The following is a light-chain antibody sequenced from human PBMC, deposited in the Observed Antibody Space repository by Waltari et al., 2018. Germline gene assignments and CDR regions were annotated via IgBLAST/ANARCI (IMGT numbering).Light chain of an antibody. J-gene: IGLJ2*01. V-gene: IGLV2-23*02. CDR2: EVS. CDR1: SSDVGSYNL. CDR3: CSYAGSSTLI. Sequence: QSALTQPASVSGSPGQSITISCTGTSSDVGSYNLVSWYQQHPGKAPKLMLYEVSKWPSGVSNRVSGSKSGNTASLTISGLQAEDEADYYCCSYAGSSTLIFGGGTKLTVL.